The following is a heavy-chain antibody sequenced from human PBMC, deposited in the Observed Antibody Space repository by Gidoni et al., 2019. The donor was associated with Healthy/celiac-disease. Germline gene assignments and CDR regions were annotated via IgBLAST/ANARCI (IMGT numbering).Heavy chain of an antibody. D-gene: IGHD5-18*01. Sequence: QVQLVQSGAEVKKPGSSVKVSCKASGGTFSSYDISWVRQAPGQGLEWMGGIIPIFGTANYAQKFQGRVTITADESTSTAYMELSSLRSEDTAVYYCAREGKGYSYGTGWFDPWGQGTLVTVSS. J-gene: IGHJ5*02. V-gene: IGHV1-69*01. CDR1: GGTFSSYD. CDR2: IIPIFGTA. CDR3: AREGKGYSYGTGWFDP.